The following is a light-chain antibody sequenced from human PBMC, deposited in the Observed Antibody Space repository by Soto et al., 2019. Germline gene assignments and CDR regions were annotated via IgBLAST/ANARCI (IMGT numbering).Light chain of an antibody. V-gene: IGLV1-40*01. CDR3: QSHDISLNSWV. Sequence: QSVLTQPPSMSGAPGQRVTISCTGSSSNIGAGYDVHWYQHLPGTAPKLLIYGNTNRPSGVPDRFSGSKSGTSASLAITGLQAEDESDYYCQSHDISLNSWVFGGGTKLTVL. CDR2: GNT. CDR1: SSNIGAGYD. J-gene: IGLJ3*02.